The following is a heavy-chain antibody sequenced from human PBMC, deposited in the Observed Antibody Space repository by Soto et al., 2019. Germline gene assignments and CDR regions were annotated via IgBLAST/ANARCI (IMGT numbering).Heavy chain of an antibody. Sequence: SETLSLTCTVSGGSISSGGYYWSWIRQHPGKGLEWIGYIYYSGSTYYNPSLKSRVTISVDTSKNQFSLKLSSVTAADTAVYYCARAPKSLLSGFDPWGQGTLVTVSS. J-gene: IGHJ5*02. V-gene: IGHV4-31*03. CDR3: ARAPKSLLSGFDP. CDR2: IYYSGST. CDR1: GGSISSGGYY.